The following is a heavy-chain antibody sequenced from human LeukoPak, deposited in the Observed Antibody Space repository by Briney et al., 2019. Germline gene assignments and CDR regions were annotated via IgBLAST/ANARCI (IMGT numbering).Heavy chain of an antibody. D-gene: IGHD1-26*01. CDR1: GFIFSNSA. CDR2: ISGSGGST. V-gene: IGHV3-23*01. Sequence: GGSLRLSCSASGFIFSNSALSWVRQAPGKGLEWVSAISGSGGSTYCADSVKGRFTISRDNSKNTLYLQMNSLRAEDTAVYYCARDSGILPYGMDVWGQGTTVTVSS. CDR3: ARDSGILPYGMDV. J-gene: IGHJ6*02.